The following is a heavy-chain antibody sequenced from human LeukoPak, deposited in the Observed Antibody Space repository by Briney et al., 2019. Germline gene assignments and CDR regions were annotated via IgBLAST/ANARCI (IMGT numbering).Heavy chain of an antibody. CDR1: GFTFSNYA. CDR3: AKEDTMVRGVDY. J-gene: IGHJ4*02. CDR2: ISGSGGST. D-gene: IGHD3-10*01. Sequence: GGSLRLSCAASGFTFSNYAMSWVRQAPGKGLERVSAISGSGGSTYYADSVKGRFTISRDKSKNALYLQMNSLRAEDTALYYCAKEDTMVRGVDYWGQGTLVTVSS. V-gene: IGHV3-23*01.